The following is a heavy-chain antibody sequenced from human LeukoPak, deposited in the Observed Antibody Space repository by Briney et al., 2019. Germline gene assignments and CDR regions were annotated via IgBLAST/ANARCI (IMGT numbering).Heavy chain of an antibody. D-gene: IGHD3-10*01. V-gene: IGHV4-4*07. Sequence: ASETLSLTCTVSGVSISSYYWSWVRPPAGKGLEWIGRIYTSGGTNYNTSLTSRVTISLDTSKPQISLKLSSVTAADTAVYYCARARGGRYYYGSGNWFDPWGQGTLVTVSS. CDR2: IYTSGGT. J-gene: IGHJ5*02. CDR3: ARARGGRYYYGSGNWFDP. CDR1: GVSISSYY.